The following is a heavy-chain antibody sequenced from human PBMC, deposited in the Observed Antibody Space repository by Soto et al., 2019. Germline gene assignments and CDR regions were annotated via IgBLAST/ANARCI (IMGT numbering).Heavy chain of an antibody. D-gene: IGHD6-19*01. J-gene: IGHJ4*02. CDR1: GFTFSTFG. Sequence: PVGSLRLSCAAAGFTFSTFGMNWVRQAPGKGLEWVSYISDSSSAIYYADSVKGRFTVSRDNVKKSLFLQMNSLRDEDTAVYYCATGADSAVALQFEYWGRGTLLTVSS. CDR3: ATGADSAVALQFEY. CDR2: ISDSSSAI. V-gene: IGHV3-48*02.